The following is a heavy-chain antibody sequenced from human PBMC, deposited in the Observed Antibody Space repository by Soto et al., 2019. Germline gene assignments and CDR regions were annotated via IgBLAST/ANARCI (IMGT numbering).Heavy chain of an antibody. J-gene: IGHJ6*02. Sequence: QVQLVQSGAEVKKPGSSVKVSCKASGGTFSSYAIDWVRQAPGQGLEWMGGIIPIFGTTNYAQKLQGIVKLTADESTRTSYMELSTLTSEDTAVYYCARGTVTGSEYNYYYYGMDVWGQGTTVTVSS. CDR2: IIPIFGTT. CDR3: ARGTVTGSEYNYYYYGMDV. CDR1: GGTFSSYA. V-gene: IGHV1-69*12. D-gene: IGHD1-1*01.